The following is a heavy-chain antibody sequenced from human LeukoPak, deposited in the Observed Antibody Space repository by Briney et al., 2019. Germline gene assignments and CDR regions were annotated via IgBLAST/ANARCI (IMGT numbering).Heavy chain of an antibody. CDR3: AKGFLDDSSLDAFDI. D-gene: IGHD3-22*01. CDR2: ISWDGGST. CDR1: GFTFDDYA. J-gene: IGHJ3*02. V-gene: IGHV3-43D*03. Sequence: GGSLRLSCAASGFTFDDYAMHWVRQAPGKGLEWVSLISWDGGSTDYADSVKGRFTISRDNSKNSLYLQMNSLRAEDTALYYCAKGFLDDSSLDAFDIWGQGTMVTVSS.